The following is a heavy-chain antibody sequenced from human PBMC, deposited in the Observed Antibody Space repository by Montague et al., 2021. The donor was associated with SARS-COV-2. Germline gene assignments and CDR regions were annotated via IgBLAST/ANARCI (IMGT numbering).Heavy chain of an antibody. D-gene: IGHD3-22*01. CDR3: ARGHLSVSMIVVVFTSASYYFDY. Sequence: SETLSLTCAVYGGSFGGDHCCWIRQPPGTGLEWIGDVKHSGSTNSNPXLKRRVTISVDTSRNQFSLKLTFVTAADTAVYFCARGHLSVSMIVVVFTSASYYFDYWGQGALVTVSS. CDR2: VKHSGST. J-gene: IGHJ4*02. V-gene: IGHV4-34*01. CDR1: GGSFGGDH.